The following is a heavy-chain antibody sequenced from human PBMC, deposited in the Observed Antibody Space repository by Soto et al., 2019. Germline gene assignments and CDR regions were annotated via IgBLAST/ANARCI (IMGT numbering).Heavy chain of an antibody. CDR2: ISDSGGTS. CDR1: GFIFSNYV. J-gene: IGHJ4*02. D-gene: IGHD1-26*01. Sequence: EVQLVDSGGGLVQPGGSLRLSCAASGFIFSNYVMSWVRQAPGKGLEWVSSISDSGGTSYYADSVKCRFTISRDNSKNTLYLKMNSLRAEDTAIYYCAKRPRALLTFDYWGQGTLVTVSS. V-gene: IGHV3-23*04. CDR3: AKRPRALLTFDY.